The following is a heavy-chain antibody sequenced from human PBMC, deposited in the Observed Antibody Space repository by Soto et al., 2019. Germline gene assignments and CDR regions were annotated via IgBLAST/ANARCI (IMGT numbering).Heavy chain of an antibody. Sequence: QLQLQESGSGLVKPSQTLSLTCAVSGGSISSGGYSWSWIRQPPGKGLEWIGYIYHSGSTYYNPSPQSRVTRSLDRSKKQFSLKLSSVTAAETAVYYCARGMTTVTTLDYWGQGTLVTVSS. D-gene: IGHD4-17*01. CDR3: ARGMTTVTTLDY. J-gene: IGHJ4*02. CDR2: IYHSGST. V-gene: IGHV4-30-2*01. CDR1: GGSISSGGYS.